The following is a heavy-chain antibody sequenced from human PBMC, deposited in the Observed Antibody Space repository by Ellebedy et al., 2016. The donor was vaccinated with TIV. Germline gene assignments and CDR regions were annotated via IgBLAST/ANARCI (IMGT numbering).Heavy chain of an antibody. Sequence: ASVKVSXXASGYSFSSYGINWVRQAPGQGLEWLGGHTNYAQGFQGRVRMTTDISRSTAYMELKSLRIDDTAVYYCARTWTSVRGVLDVWGQGTTVSVSS. CDR2: HT. CDR1: GYSFSSYG. CDR3: ARTWTSVRGVLDV. V-gene: IGHV1-18*01. D-gene: IGHD3-10*01. J-gene: IGHJ6*02.